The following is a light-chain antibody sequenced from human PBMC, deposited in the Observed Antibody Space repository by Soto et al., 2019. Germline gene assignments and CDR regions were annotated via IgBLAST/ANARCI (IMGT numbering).Light chain of an antibody. Sequence: QAVLTQPPSASGTPGQRVTISCSGTSSNIGSNAVNWYQQVPGTAPRLLIYTNNQRPSGVPDRFSGSKSGTSASLANSGLQSEDEADYSCAAWDDSLNGVVFGGGTKLTVL. J-gene: IGLJ2*01. CDR1: SSNIGSNA. V-gene: IGLV1-44*01. CDR2: TNN. CDR3: AAWDDSLNGVV.